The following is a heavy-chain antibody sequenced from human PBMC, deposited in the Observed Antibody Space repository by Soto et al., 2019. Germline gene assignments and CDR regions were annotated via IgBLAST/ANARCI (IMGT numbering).Heavy chain of an antibody. Sequence: SETLSLTCTVSGRSMSGYYWSWIRQPAGESLEWIGRIYTSGTTDFNPSLKGRVTMSVDTSKNQFSLKLTSVTAADTALYYCAREDYYDTGYYVVWGQGTQVTVSS. CDR2: IYTSGTT. CDR3: AREDYYDTGYYVV. D-gene: IGHD3-9*01. V-gene: IGHV4-4*07. J-gene: IGHJ4*02. CDR1: GRSMSGYY.